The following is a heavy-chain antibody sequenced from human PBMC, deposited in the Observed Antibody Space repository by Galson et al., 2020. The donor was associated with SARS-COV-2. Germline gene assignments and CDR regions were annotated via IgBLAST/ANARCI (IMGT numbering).Heavy chain of an antibody. Sequence: GGSLRLSCAASRFTFNNYYMSWIRQAPGQGPDWVTYISSSGSSVDYADSVKGRFTISRDNAKNSLYLQMNSLRAEDTAVYYCARDSEPSSGYYYFNYWGQGTLVTVSS. CDR3: ARDSEPSSGYYYFNY. D-gene: IGHD3-22*01. CDR2: ISSSGSSV. J-gene: IGHJ4*02. V-gene: IGHV3-11*01. CDR1: RFTFNNYY.